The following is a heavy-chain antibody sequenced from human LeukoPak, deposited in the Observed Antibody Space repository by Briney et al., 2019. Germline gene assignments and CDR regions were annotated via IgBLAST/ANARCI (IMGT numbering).Heavy chain of an antibody. J-gene: IGHJ6*02. Sequence: PGGSLRLSCAASGFTFDDYAMHWVRQAPGKGREWVSGISWNSGSIGYADSVKGRFTISRDNAKNSLYLQMNSLRAEDTALYYCAKVKAYGMDVWGQGTTVTVSS. CDR2: ISWNSGSI. V-gene: IGHV3-9*01. CDR3: AKVKAYGMDV. CDR1: GFTFDDYA.